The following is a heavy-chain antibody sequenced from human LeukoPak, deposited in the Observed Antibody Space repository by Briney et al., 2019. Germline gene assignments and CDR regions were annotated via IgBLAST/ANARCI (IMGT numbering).Heavy chain of an antibody. CDR1: GYTFTSYG. Sequence: ASVKVSCKASGYTFTSYGISWVRQAPGQGLEWMGWINPNSGGTNYAQKFQGRVTMTSDTSITTAYMELSRLRSDDTAVYYCARDIGSGYSYGLYDWFDPWGQGTLVTVSS. V-gene: IGHV1-2*02. J-gene: IGHJ5*02. CDR3: ARDIGSGYSYGLYDWFDP. D-gene: IGHD5-18*01. CDR2: INPNSGGT.